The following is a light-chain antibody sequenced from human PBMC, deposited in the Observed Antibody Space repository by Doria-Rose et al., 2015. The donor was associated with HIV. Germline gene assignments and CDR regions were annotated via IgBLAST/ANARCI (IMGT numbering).Light chain of an antibody. V-gene: IGKV3-20*01. CDR2: DGS. CDR3: HQYGTSWT. Sequence: TQSPGTLSLSPGERATLSCRASQSFSSTYLAWLQQKPGQAPSLLIYDGSTRATGIPDRFSASESGTDFTLTINRLEPEDLALYYCHQYGTSWTFGQGTKGEI. CDR1: QSFSSTY. J-gene: IGKJ1*01.